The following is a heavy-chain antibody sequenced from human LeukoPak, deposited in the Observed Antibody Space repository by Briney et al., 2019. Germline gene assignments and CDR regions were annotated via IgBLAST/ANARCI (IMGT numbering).Heavy chain of an antibody. Sequence: PSETLSLTCTVSGGSISSSSYYWGWIRQPPGKGLEWIGSIYYSGSTYYNPSLKSRVTISVDTSKNQFSLKLSSVTAADTAVYYCARSNITISWRGNWFDPWGQGTLVTVSS. CDR3: ARSNITISWRGNWFDP. CDR1: GGSISSSSYY. CDR2: IYYSGST. J-gene: IGHJ5*02. D-gene: IGHD3-3*01. V-gene: IGHV4-39*07.